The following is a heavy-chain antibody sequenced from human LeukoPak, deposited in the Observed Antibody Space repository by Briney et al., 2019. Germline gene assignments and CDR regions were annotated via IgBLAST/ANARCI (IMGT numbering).Heavy chain of an antibody. CDR2: INPNSGGT. Sequence: ASVKVSCKASGYTFTGYYMHWVRQAPGQGLEWMGRINPNSGGTNYAQKFQGRVTMTRDTSISTAYMELSRLRSDDTAVYYCAKTPGDYFDLFDYWGQGTLVTVSS. CDR3: AKTPGDYFDLFDY. J-gene: IGHJ4*02. CDR1: GYTFTGYY. V-gene: IGHV1-2*06. D-gene: IGHD3-9*01.